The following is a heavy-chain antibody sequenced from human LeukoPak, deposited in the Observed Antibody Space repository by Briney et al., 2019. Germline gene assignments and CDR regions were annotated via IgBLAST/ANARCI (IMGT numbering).Heavy chain of an antibody. D-gene: IGHD3-10*01. Sequence: PGGSLRLSCAASGFTFSTYSMNWVRQAPGKGLEWVGRIKSKTDGGTTDYAAPVKGRFTISRDDSKNTLYLQMNSLKTEDTAVYYCTTTYYYGSGSYSQLDYWGQGTLVTVSS. V-gene: IGHV3-15*01. CDR1: GFTFSTYS. CDR2: IKSKTDGGTT. CDR3: TTTYYYGSGSYSQLDY. J-gene: IGHJ4*02.